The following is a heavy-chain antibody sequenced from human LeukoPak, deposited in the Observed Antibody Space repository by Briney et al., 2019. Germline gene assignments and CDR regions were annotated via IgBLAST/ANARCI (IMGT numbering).Heavy chain of an antibody. CDR3: ARDSGTTGEVKFDP. CDR2: IYSRGT. Sequence: SETLSLTCTVSGDSISSYYWSWIRQPAGKGLEWIGRIYSRGTTYNPSLKSRVTMSADTSRNHVSLTLNSVTAADTAVYYCARDSGTTGEVKFDPWGQGTLVTVSS. V-gene: IGHV4-4*07. J-gene: IGHJ5*02. D-gene: IGHD3-10*01. CDR1: GDSISSYY.